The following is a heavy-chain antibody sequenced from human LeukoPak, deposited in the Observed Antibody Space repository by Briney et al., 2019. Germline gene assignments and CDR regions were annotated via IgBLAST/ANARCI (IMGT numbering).Heavy chain of an antibody. CDR2: IYYSGST. V-gene: IGHV4-31*03. CDR3: ARQSIVATTLDY. J-gene: IGHJ4*02. CDR1: GGSISSGGYY. Sequence: SETLSLTCTVSGGSISSGGYYWSWIRQHPGKGLEWIGYIYYSGSTYYNPSLKSRVTISVDTSRNQFSLKLSSVTAADTAAYYCARQSIVATTLDYWGQGTLVAVSS. D-gene: IGHD5-12*01.